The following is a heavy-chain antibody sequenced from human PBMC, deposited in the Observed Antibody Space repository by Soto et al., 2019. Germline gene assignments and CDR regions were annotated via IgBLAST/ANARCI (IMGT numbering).Heavy chain of an antibody. CDR1: GFTFSSYG. CDR3: AKVLSTSADDLFAP. V-gene: IGHV3-30*18. Sequence: GGALALSCAASGFTFSSYGMHWVRQAPGKGREWVAVISYDGRNKYYADSVKGRFTISRDNSKNTLYLQMNSLRAEDPAVYYCAKVLSTSADDLFAPSRQGTLVTASS. CDR2: ISYDGRNK. J-gene: IGHJ5*02.